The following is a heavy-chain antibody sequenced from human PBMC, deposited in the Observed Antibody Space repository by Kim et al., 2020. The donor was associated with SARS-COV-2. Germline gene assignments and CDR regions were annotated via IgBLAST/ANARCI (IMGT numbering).Heavy chain of an antibody. CDR1: GFTFSIYA. CDR3: AKGDSSNWWVFEY. CDR2: IRGSDGTT. V-gene: IGHV3-23*01. Sequence: GGSLRLSCAASGFTFSIYAMSWVRQAPGKGLEWVSVIRGSDGTTYYADSVKGRFTISRDTSKNTLYLQMNSLRAEDTAVYYCAKGDSSNWWVFEYWGQGTLVTVSS. J-gene: IGHJ4*02. D-gene: IGHD6-13*01.